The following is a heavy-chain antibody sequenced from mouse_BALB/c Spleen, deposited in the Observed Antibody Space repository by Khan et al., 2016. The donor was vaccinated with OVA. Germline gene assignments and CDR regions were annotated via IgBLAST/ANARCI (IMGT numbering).Heavy chain of an antibody. Sequence: QVQLKESGPGLVAPSQSLSITCTVSGLSLTNYGVSWVRQPPGKGLEWLGVIWGDGNTNYHSALISRLSVSKDNSKSQVFLKLNSRRTDDTATYYCAIIDYGRAWFSYWGQGTLVTVSA. V-gene: IGHV2-3*01. CDR3: AIIDYGRAWFSY. CDR2: IWGDGNT. CDR1: GLSLTNYG. D-gene: IGHD1-2*01. J-gene: IGHJ3*01.